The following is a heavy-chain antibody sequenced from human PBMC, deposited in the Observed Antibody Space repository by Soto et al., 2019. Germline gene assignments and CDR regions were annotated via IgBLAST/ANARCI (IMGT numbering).Heavy chain of an antibody. D-gene: IGHD2-21*02. CDR3: ARSKYCGGDCGYYYYGMDV. Sequence: ASVKVSCKVSGYTLTELSMHWVRQAPGKGLEWMGGFDPEDGETIYAQKFQGRVTMTRNTSISTAYMELSSLRSEDTAVYYCARSKYCGGDCGYYYYGMDVWGQGTTVTVS. V-gene: IGHV1-24*01. CDR2: FDPEDGET. J-gene: IGHJ6*02. CDR1: GYTLTELS.